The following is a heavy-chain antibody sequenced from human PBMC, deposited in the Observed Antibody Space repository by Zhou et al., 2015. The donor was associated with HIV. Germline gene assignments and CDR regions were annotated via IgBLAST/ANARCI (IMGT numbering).Heavy chain of an antibody. Sequence: QVQLVQSGAEVKKPGSSVKVSCKASGGTFSSYAISWVRQAPGQGLEWMGGIIPIFGTANYAQKFQGRVTITADESTSTAYMELSSLRSEDTAVYYCASGYCSSTSCYENHYYYYYMDVWGKGTTVTVSS. J-gene: IGHJ6*03. CDR3: ASGYCSSTSCYENHYYYYYMDV. D-gene: IGHD2-2*01. V-gene: IGHV1-69*01. CDR2: IIPIFGTA. CDR1: GGTFSSYA.